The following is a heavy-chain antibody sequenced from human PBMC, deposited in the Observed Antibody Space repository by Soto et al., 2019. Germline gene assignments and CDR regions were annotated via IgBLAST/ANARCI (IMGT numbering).Heavy chain of an antibody. V-gene: IGHV1-46*01. CDR3: ERHRAAGDV. CDR1: GYTFINYY. J-gene: IGHJ4*02. D-gene: IGHD2-8*02. CDR2: INPTGGST. Sequence: QVQLVQSGAEVKKPGASVKVSCKSSGYTFINYYIHWVRQAPGHGLEWMAIINPTGGSTNYAQKFQGRLTLTRDTSTSQVYMELSSLTSEDTAMYYCERHRAAGDVWGQGTLVTVSS.